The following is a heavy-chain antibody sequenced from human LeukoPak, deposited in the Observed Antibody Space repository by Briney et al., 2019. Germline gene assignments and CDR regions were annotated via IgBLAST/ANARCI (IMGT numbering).Heavy chain of an antibody. D-gene: IGHD1-26*01. J-gene: IGHJ4*02. CDR1: GFTFSSYA. V-gene: IGHV3-48*03. CDR2: ISSSGSTI. Sequence: GGSLRLSCAASGFTFSSYAVSWVRQAPGKGLEWVSYISSSGSTIYYAESVKGRFTISRDNAKNSVYLQMNSLRAEDTAVYYCARPLVGARAFDYWGQGTLVTVSS. CDR3: ARPLVGARAFDY.